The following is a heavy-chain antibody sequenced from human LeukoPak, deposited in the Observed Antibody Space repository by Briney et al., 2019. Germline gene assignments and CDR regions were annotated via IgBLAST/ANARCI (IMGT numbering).Heavy chain of an antibody. CDR3: ARAPKASNIVVVPAARYWYFDL. J-gene: IGHJ2*01. V-gene: IGHV4-59*01. CDR1: GGSISSYY. Sequence: PSETLSLTCTVSGGSISSYYWSWIRQPPGKGLEWIGYIYYSGSTNYNPSLKSRVTISVDTSKNQFSLKLSSVTAADTAVYYCARAPKASNIVVVPAARYWYFDLWGRGTLVTVSS. D-gene: IGHD2-2*01. CDR2: IYYSGST.